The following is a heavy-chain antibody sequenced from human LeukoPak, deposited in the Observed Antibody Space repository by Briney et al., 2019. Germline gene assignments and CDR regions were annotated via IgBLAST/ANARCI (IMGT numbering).Heavy chain of an antibody. V-gene: IGHV4-39*07. CDR1: GGSISTSSYY. CDR2: IYYSGTT. J-gene: IGHJ3*02. CDR3: ARGVSDDAFDI. Sequence: SETLSLTCSVSGGSISTSSYYWGWIRQPPGKGLEWIGSIYYSGTTNYNPSLKSRVTISVDTSKNQFSLKLSSVTAADTAVYYCARGVSDDAFDIWGQGTMVTVSS.